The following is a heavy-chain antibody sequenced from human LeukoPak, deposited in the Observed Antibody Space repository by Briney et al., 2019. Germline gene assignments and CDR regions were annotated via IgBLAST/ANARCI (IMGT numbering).Heavy chain of an antibody. CDR2: IYYSEST. D-gene: IGHD3-22*01. CDR3: ASDRQRRYYESPSSGFDP. J-gene: IGHJ5*02. Sequence: TSETLSLTCTVSGGSTSSYYWSWIRQPPGKGLEWIGYIYYSESTNYNPSLKSRVTISVDTPKNQFSLKLSSVTAADTAVYYCASDRQRRYYESPSSGFDPWGQGTLVTVSS. CDR1: GGSTSSYY. V-gene: IGHV4-59*01.